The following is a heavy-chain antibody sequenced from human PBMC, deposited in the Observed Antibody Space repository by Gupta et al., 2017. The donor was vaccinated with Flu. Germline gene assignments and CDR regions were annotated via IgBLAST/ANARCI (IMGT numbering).Heavy chain of an antibody. CDR2: INPKNGGS. D-gene: IGHD6-25*01. J-gene: IGHJ4*02. V-gene: IGHV1-2*02. CDR3: ARQGETGF. CDR1: GYTFTDYY. Sequence: QVRLVQSGAEAKKLGASLKVSCKASGYTFTDYYIHWVRHAPGQGLEWMGWINPKNGGSNYAQKFQGRVTLTRDTSFNTAYMELSSLKSDDTAVYYCARQGETGFWGQGTLVTVPS.